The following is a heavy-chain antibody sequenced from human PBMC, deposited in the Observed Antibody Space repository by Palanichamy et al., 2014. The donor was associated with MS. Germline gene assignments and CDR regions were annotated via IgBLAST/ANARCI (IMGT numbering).Heavy chain of an antibody. Sequence: VQLQESGPGLVKPSETLSLTCTVSGGSISSYYWSWIRQPPGKGLEWIGYIYYSGSTNYNPSLKSRVTISVDTSKNQFSLKLSSVTAADTAVYYCARSPRYCSGGSCPNWFDPWGQGTLVTVSS. J-gene: IGHJ5*02. CDR1: GGSISSYY. D-gene: IGHD2-15*01. CDR3: ARSPRYCSGGSCPNWFDP. CDR2: IYYSGST. V-gene: IGHV4-59*08.